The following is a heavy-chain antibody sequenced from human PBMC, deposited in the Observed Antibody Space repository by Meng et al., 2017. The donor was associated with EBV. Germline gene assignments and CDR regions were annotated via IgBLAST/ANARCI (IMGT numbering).Heavy chain of an antibody. D-gene: IGHD1-1*01. CDR2: IYHSGST. Sequence: QGQRQESGPGLVKPSGSLCLTCAVSGGSSSSSNWWRWGRQPPGKGLEWIGEIYHSGSTNYNPSHKSRVTISVDKSKNQFSLKLSSVTAADTAVYYCVGTRTGTPDYWGQGTLVTVSS. CDR1: GGSSSSSNW. J-gene: IGHJ4*02. V-gene: IGHV4-4*02. CDR3: VGTRTGTPDY.